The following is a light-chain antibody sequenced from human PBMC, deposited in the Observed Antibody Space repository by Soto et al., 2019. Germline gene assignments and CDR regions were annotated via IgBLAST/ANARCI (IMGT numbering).Light chain of an antibody. J-gene: IGKJ5*01. V-gene: IGKV3-15*01. CDR1: QSVSSN. Sequence: EIVMTQSPATLSVSPGERATLSCMASQSVSSNLAWYQQKPGQAPRLLIYDASTRATGIPARFSGSGSGTEFTLTISSLQSEDFAVYYCQQYYDWPITLGQGTRLEIK. CDR2: DAS. CDR3: QQYYDWPIT.